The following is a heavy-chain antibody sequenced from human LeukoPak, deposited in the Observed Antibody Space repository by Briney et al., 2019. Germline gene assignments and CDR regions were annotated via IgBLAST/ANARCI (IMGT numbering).Heavy chain of an antibody. CDR3: ARAWGYAPLGY. J-gene: IGHJ4*02. D-gene: IGHD5-12*01. CDR2: IYYSGST. V-gene: IGHV4-39*07. CDR1: GGSISSSSYY. Sequence: PSETPSLTCTVSGGSISSSSYYWGWIRQPPGKGLEWIGSIYYSGSTYYNPSLKSRVTISVDTSKNQFSLKLSSVTAADTAVYYCARAWGYAPLGYWGQGTLVTVSS.